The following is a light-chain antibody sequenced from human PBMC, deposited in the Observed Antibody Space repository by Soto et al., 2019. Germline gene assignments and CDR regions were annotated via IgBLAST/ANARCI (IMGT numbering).Light chain of an antibody. V-gene: IGKV1-33*01. CDR3: QQYDNLPLS. CDR2: DAS. J-gene: IGKJ3*01. CDR1: QDISNY. Sequence: DIQMTQSPSSLSASVGDRVTITCQASQDISNYLNWYQQKPGKAPKFLIYDASTLETGVPSRFSGSGSGIDFTFTISSLQPEDIGTYYCQQYDNLPLSFGPGTKVEI.